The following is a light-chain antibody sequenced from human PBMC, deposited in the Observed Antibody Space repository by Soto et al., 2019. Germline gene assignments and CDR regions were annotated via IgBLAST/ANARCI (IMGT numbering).Light chain of an antibody. V-gene: IGKV3-11*01. CDR3: QQRSNWFIT. CDR2: DAS. CDR1: QRVSSY. Sequence: EIVLTQSPATLSLSPWERATLSCRASQRVSSYLAWYQQKPGQAPRLLIYDASNRATGIPARFSGSGSGTDFTLTISSLEPEDFAVYYCQQRSNWFITFGQGTRLEIK. J-gene: IGKJ5*01.